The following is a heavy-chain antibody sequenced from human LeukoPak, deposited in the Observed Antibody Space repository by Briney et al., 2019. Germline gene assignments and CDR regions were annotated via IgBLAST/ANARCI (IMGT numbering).Heavy chain of an antibody. D-gene: IGHD3-22*01. CDR3: ARDTRGYYDSSGTIDY. CDR1: GGSISSYY. V-gene: IGHV4-59*01. J-gene: IGHJ4*02. Sequence: PSETLSLTCTVSGGSISSYYWSWIRQPPGKGLEWIGYIYYSGSTNYNPSLKSRVTISVDTSKNQFSLKLSSVTAADTAVYYCARDTRGYYDSSGTIDYWGQGTLVTVSS. CDR2: IYYSGST.